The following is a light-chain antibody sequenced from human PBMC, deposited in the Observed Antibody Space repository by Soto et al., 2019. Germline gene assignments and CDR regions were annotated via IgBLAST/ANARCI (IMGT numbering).Light chain of an antibody. CDR2: AAS. V-gene: IGKV1-6*01. CDR3: LQDYDYPLT. Sequence: AIPMTQSPSSLSASVGDRVTITCRASQGIRNDLGWYQQKPGKAPKLLIYAASTLQCGVPSRFSGSGSGTDFTLTIGSLQPEDFATYYCLQDYDYPLTFGGGTKVEIK. CDR1: QGIRND. J-gene: IGKJ4*01.